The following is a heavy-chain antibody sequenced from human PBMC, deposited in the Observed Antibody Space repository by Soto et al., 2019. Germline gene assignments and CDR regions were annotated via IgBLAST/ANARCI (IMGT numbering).Heavy chain of an antibody. Sequence: PSETLSLTCAVYGGSFSGYYWSWIRQPPGKGLEWIGEINHSGSTNYNPSLKSRVTISVDTSKNQFSLKLSSVTAADTAVYHCARCGVATIRIRYYYYGMDVWGQGTTVTVSS. J-gene: IGHJ6*02. CDR2: INHSGST. CDR1: GGSFSGYY. CDR3: ARCGVATIRIRYYYYGMDV. V-gene: IGHV4-34*01. D-gene: IGHD5-12*01.